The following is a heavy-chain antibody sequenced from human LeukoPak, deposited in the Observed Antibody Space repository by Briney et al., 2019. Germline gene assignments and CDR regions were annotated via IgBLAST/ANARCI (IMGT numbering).Heavy chain of an antibody. D-gene: IGHD2/OR15-2a*01. CDR1: GYTFTSYG. CDR2: ISAYNGNT. CDR3: ARGSRGNIVSSLLDY. V-gene: IGHV1-18*01. Sequence: ASVKVSCKASGYTFTSYGISWVRQAPGQGLEWMGWISAYNGNTNYAQKLQGRVTMTTDTSTSTAYMELRSLRSDDTAVYYCARGSRGNIVSSLLDYWGQETLVTVSS. J-gene: IGHJ4*02.